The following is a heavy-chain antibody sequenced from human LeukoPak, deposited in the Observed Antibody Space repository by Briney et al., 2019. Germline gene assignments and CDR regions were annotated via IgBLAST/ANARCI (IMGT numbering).Heavy chain of an antibody. CDR2: ISDDGSNK. Sequence: GGSLRLSCAASGFTFSSYTMHWVRQAPGKGLERVADISDDGSNKYYADSVKGRFTISRDNSKNTLYLQMNSLRAEDTAVYYCAREMATIVARQTYYYYGMDVWGHGTTVTVSS. D-gene: IGHD5-24*01. CDR1: GFTFSSYT. CDR3: AREMATIVARQTYYYYGMDV. J-gene: IGHJ6*02. V-gene: IGHV3-30-3*01.